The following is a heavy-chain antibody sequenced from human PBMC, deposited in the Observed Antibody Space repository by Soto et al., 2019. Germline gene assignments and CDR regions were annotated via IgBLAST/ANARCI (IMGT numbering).Heavy chain of an antibody. CDR2: ISSSSSTI. CDR3: ARDERYCSSTSCYENWFDP. CDR1: GFTFSSYS. D-gene: IGHD2-2*01. Sequence: PGGSLRLSCAASGFTFSSYSMNWVRQAPGKGLEWVSYISSSSSTIYYADSVKGRFTISRDNAKNSLYLQMNSLRDEDTAVYYCARDERYCSSTSCYENWFDPWGQGTLVTVSS. V-gene: IGHV3-48*02. J-gene: IGHJ5*02.